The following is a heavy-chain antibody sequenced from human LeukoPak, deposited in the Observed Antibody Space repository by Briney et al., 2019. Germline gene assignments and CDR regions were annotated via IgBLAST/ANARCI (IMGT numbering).Heavy chain of an antibody. V-gene: IGHV3-21*01. D-gene: IGHD6-13*01. CDR2: ISSSSSYT. CDR1: GFTFSSYS. Sequence: SGGSLRLSCVASGFTFSSYSMNWVRQAPGKGLEWVSCISSSSSYTYYADSVKGRFTISRDNAKNSVYLQMNSLRAEDTAVYYCTRAVAAADFSPGYWGQGTLVTVSS. J-gene: IGHJ4*02. CDR3: TRAVAAADFSPGY.